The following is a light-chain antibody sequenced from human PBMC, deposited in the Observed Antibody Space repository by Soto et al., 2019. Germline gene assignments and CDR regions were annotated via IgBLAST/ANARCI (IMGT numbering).Light chain of an antibody. CDR2: GAN. CDR3: CSYAGSRTYV. J-gene: IGLJ1*01. CDR1: TSDVGNYTL. Sequence: HSVLTQPASRSGGPWQAITNSFPCTTSDVGNYTLVSWYQQHPRKAPKLMIYGANKRPSGVSTRFSGSKSGNTASLTISGLQAEDEAEYYCCSYAGSRTYVFGTGTKVTV. V-gene: IGLV2-23*01.